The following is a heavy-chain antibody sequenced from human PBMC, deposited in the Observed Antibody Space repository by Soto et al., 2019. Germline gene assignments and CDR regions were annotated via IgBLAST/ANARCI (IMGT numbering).Heavy chain of an antibody. V-gene: IGHV1-69*12. CDR3: ARDRRSVFGVAPNYYGMDV. D-gene: IGHD3-3*01. Sequence: QVQLVQSGAEVKKPGSSVKVSCKASGGTFSSYAISWVRQAPGQGLEWMGGIIPIFGTANYAQKFQGRVTITADESTSTAYMELSSLRSEDTAVYYCARDRRSVFGVAPNYYGMDVWGQGTTVTVSS. CDR1: GGTFSSYA. J-gene: IGHJ6*02. CDR2: IIPIFGTA.